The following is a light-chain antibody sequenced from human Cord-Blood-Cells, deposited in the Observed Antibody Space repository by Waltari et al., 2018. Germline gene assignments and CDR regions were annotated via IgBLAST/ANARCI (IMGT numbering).Light chain of an antibody. CDR2: AAS. J-gene: IGKJ1*01. V-gene: IGKV1-39*01. Sequence: DMHMTQSPSSLSASVGDRVTITCRASQSISSYLNWYQQKPGKAPKLLIYAASSLQSGVPSRFSGSGSGTDFTLTISSLQPEDFATYYCQQSYSTPWTFGQGTTVEIK. CDR3: QQSYSTPWT. CDR1: QSISSY.